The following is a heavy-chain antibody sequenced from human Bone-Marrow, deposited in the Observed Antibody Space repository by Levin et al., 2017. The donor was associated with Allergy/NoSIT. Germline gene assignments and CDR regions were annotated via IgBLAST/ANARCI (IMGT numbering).Heavy chain of an antibody. V-gene: IGHV5-10-1*01. Sequence: NRGESLKISCKGSGYSFTNDWISWVRQMPGKGLEWMGKIDLSDSYTNYSPSFQGHVTISADKSISTAYLQWSSLKASDTAMYYCARREGYYYGSGNYYGMDVWGQGTTVTVSS. CDR1: GYSFTNDW. D-gene: IGHD3-10*01. CDR3: ARREGYYYGSGNYYGMDV. CDR2: IDLSDSYT. J-gene: IGHJ6*02.